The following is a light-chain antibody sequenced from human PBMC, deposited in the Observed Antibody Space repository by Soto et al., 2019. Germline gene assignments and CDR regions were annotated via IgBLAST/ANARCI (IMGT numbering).Light chain of an antibody. CDR1: SSDVGVYYY. V-gene: IGLV2-14*01. CDR3: SSYTSDSSYV. Sequence: SPLTQPASVSLSPPHAVTITVSGTSSDVGVYYYVSWCQQHPGKAPQRMIYAVSNRPSGVSNRFSASKSGNAASLFISGLQAEDEADYYCSSYTSDSSYVFGSGTKVTVL. CDR2: AVS. J-gene: IGLJ1*01.